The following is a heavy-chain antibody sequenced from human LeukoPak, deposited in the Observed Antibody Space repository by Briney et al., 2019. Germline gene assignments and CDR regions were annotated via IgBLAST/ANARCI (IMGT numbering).Heavy chain of an antibody. D-gene: IGHD3-22*01. CDR3: ASSPLYYDSSALPEY. CDR1: GFTFDDYA. Sequence: GRSLRLSCAASGFTFDDYAMHWVRQAPGKGLEWVSGISWNSGSIGYADSVKGRFTISRDNAKNSLYLQMNSLRSDDTAVYYCASSPLYYDSSALPEYWGQGTLVTVSS. V-gene: IGHV3-9*01. CDR2: ISWNSGSI. J-gene: IGHJ4*02.